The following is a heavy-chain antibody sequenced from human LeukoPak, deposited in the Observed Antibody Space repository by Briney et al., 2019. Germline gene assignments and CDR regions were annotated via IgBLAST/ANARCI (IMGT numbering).Heavy chain of an antibody. J-gene: IGHJ4*02. V-gene: IGHV4-34*01. CDR1: GESLSDYY. Sequence: SETLSLTCGVFGESLSDYYWSWSRQPPGKGLEWIGEIHHSGSTKYNPSVKSRVTISVDTSQNHFSLRLSSVTAADTAVYYCARGRSKTWDYWGQGALVTVSS. CDR3: ARGRSKTWDY. CDR2: IHHSGST.